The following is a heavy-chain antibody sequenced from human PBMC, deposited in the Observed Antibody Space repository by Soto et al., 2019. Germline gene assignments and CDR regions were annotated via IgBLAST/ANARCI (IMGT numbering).Heavy chain of an antibody. D-gene: IGHD2-2*01. Sequence: QITLKESGPTLVKPTQTLTLTCTFSGFSLSADGVGVGWIRQPPGKALEWLALIYWDDDQRYSPSLKTRLTITKATSKNQVVLTMTNMDPVYTATYYCAHAYGGTSWPNDAFDVWGQGTVVTVSS. V-gene: IGHV2-5*02. J-gene: IGHJ3*01. CDR2: IYWDDDQ. CDR3: AHAYGGTSWPNDAFDV. CDR1: GFSLSADGVG.